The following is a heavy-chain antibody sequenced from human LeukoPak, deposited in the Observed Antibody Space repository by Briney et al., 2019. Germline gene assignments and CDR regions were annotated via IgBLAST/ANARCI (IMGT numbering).Heavy chain of an antibody. CDR1: GYAFTSYG. CDR2: ISAYNDNT. Sequence: ASVKVSCKASGYAFTSYGISWVRQAPGQGLGWVGWISAYNDNTNYAQKLQGRVTITTDTSTITAYMELRSLRPDDTAVYYCSRDPGLRFLESVYWGQGTLVTVSS. J-gene: IGHJ4*02. CDR3: SRDPGLRFLESVY. D-gene: IGHD3-3*01. V-gene: IGHV1-18*01.